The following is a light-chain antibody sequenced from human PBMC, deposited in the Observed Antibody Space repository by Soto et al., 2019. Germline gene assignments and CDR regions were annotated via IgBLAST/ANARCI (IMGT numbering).Light chain of an antibody. CDR1: QSVSSY. CDR3: QQRSNWPPEIT. Sequence: EIVLTQSPATLSLSPGERATLSCRASQSVSSYLAWYQQKPGQAPRLLIYDASNRATGIPARFSGSGSGTDFTLPISSLEPEDFAVYYCQQRSNWPPEITFGPGTMVDLK. CDR2: DAS. V-gene: IGKV3-11*01. J-gene: IGKJ3*01.